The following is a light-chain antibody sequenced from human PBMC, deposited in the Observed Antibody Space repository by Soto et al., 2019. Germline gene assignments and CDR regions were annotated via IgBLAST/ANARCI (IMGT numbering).Light chain of an antibody. Sequence: QSVLTQPASVSGSPGQSITISCTGTSSDVGSYNLVSWYQQHPGKAPKLMIYEGSKRPSGVSNRFSGSKSGNTASLTISGLQAEDEAEYYCSSYTTTSTLVFGGGTKVTVL. CDR2: EGS. J-gene: IGLJ3*02. CDR1: SSDVGSYNL. CDR3: SSYTTTSTLV. V-gene: IGLV2-14*02.